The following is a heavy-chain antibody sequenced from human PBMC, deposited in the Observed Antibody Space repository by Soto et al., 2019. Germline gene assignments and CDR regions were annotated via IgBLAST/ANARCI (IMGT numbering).Heavy chain of an antibody. J-gene: IGHJ5*02. CDR2: VYSSGGT. CDR3: GTGHRFSPWFGP. Sequence: SETLSLTCTVSGGSMSGFYWTWIRQPAGKGLEWIGRVYSSGGTHYSPSLKSRVTISLDTSKNQFSLRLLSVTDADTAVYFCGTGHRFSPWFGPCGEGTFVTVS. D-gene: IGHD3-3*01. V-gene: IGHV4-4*07. CDR1: GGSMSGFY.